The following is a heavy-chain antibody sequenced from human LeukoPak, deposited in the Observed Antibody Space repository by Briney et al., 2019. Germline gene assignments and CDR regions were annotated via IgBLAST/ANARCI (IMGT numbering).Heavy chain of an antibody. CDR2: INPNSATT. J-gene: IGHJ3*01. D-gene: IGHD4-17*01. V-gene: IGHV1-8*03. CDR3: ARGDFGETNKAFDV. CDR1: GYTFTDYD. Sequence: ASVKVSCKTSGYTFTDYDVHWLRQAPGQGLEWMGWINPNSATTNYAQRLQGRVTFTRDTSLSVAYMQLSSLTSEDAAVYFCARGDFGETNKAFDVWGQGTLVAVSS.